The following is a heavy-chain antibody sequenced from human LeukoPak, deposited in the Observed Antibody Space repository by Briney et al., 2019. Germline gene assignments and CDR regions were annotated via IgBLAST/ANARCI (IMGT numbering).Heavy chain of an antibody. CDR2: IYYSGST. V-gene: IGHV4-59*12. J-gene: IGHJ4*02. D-gene: IGHD1-26*01. CDR1: GGSISSYY. Sequence: PSETLSLTCTVSGGSISSYYWSWIRQPPGKGLEWIGYIYYSGSTNYNPSLKSRVTISVDTSKNQFSLKLSSVTATDTAVYYCARLTPSGISDWGQGNLVTVSS. CDR3: ARLTPSGISD.